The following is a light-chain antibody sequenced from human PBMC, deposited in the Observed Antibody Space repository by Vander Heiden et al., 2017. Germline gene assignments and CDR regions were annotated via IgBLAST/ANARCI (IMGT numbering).Light chain of an antibody. CDR2: ENT. CDR3: QARDSSTV. Sequence: SYELTQPPSVSLSPGQTATITCSGDKLGDKNVCWYQQKPGQSPVLVIYENTKRPSGIPDRFSGSNSGNTATLTISGTQAMEESDYYCQARDSSTVFGTGTKVTVL. J-gene: IGLJ1*01. V-gene: IGLV3-1*01. CDR1: KLGDKN.